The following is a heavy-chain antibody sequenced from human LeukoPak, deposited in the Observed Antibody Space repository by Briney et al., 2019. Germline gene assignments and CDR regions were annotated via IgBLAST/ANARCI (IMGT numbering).Heavy chain of an antibody. CDR2: IWYDGSNK. CDR3: ATPLIVGANADY. J-gene: IGHJ4*02. V-gene: IGHV3-33*01. D-gene: IGHD1-26*01. CDR1: GFTFSSYG. Sequence: VGSLRLSCAASGFTFSSYGMHWVRQAPGKGRGWVAVIWYDGSNKYYADSVKGRFTISRDNSKNTLYLQMNSLRAEDTAVYYCATPLIVGANADYWGQGTLVTVSS.